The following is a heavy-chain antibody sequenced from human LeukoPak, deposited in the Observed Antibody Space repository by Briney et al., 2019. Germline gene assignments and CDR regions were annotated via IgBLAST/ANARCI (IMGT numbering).Heavy chain of an antibody. D-gene: IGHD3-9*01. J-gene: IGHJ6*02. Sequence: ASVKVSCKTSGYTFTSYDFNWVRQATGQGLEWMGWMSPNSGNTGYAQKFQGRVTMTRNTSIRTAYLELSSLTSEDTAVYYCARGFSTGFFYYAMDVWGQGTTVTVSS. V-gene: IGHV1-8*01. CDR2: MSPNSGNT. CDR1: GYTFTSYD. CDR3: ARGFSTGFFYYAMDV.